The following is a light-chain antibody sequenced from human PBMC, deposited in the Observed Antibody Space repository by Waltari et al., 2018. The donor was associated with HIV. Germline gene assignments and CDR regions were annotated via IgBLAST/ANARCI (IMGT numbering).Light chain of an antibody. CDR1: TPTIGNIP. V-gene: IGLV1-36*01. CDR3: AAAWDDSLNGPV. J-gene: IGLJ2*01. CDR2: YVD. Sequence: QSVLTQPPPCPKAPRQRFTISCSGTTPTIGNIPLNCSQHLPGKAPKLLIYYVDLLPSGVSDRFSGSKSGTSASLAISGLQSEDEADYYCAAAWDDSLNGPVFGGGTKLTVL.